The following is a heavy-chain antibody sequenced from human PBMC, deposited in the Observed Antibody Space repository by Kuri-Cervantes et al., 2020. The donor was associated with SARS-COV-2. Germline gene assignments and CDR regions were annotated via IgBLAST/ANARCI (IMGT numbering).Heavy chain of an antibody. CDR1: GYSISRSYY. CDR3: ARDVRYSRSYLSAFDI. Sequence: SETLSLTCSVSGYSISRSYYWGWVRQPPGKGLEWIGSTHHSGTTFINPSLKSRVIISLDTSKNQFSLKLSSVTAADTAVYYCARDVRYSRSYLSAFDIWGQGTMVTVSS. CDR2: THHSGTT. J-gene: IGHJ3*02. D-gene: IGHD1-26*01. V-gene: IGHV4-38-2*02.